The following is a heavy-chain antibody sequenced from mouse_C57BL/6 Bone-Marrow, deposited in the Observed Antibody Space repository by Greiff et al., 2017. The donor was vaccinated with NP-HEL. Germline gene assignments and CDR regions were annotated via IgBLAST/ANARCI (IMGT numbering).Heavy chain of an antibody. Sequence: EVQLQQSGPELVKPGASVKISCKASGYTFTDYYMNWVKQSHGKSLEWIGDINPNNGGTSYNQKFKGKATLTVDKSSSTAYMELRSLTSEDSAVYYCASGLLRQGGDWGQGTTLTVSS. D-gene: IGHD1-2*01. J-gene: IGHJ2*01. V-gene: IGHV1-26*01. CDR1: GYTFTDYY. CDR3: ASGLLRQGGD. CDR2: INPNNGGT.